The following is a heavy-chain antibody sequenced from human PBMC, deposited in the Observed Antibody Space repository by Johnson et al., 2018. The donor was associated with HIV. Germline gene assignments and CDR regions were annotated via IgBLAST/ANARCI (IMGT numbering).Heavy chain of an antibody. V-gene: IGHV3-25*04. CDR2: VNPNGGNT. D-gene: IGHD1-20*01. CDR3: AKDSMGFNWNQFEAFDL. J-gene: IGHJ3*01. Sequence: NCVRQAPGNGLELVGQVNPNGGNTYLIDSGKDRFNTSRDNAKNTLHLHMNSLRGEDMAVYYCAKDSMGFNWNQFEAFDLWGQGTMVTVSS.